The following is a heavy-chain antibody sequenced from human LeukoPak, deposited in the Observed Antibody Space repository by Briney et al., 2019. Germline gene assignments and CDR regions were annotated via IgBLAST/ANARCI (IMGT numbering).Heavy chain of an antibody. CDR2: IKRIADGGPT. CDR1: GFIFSDAW. CDR3: STNQALDI. Sequence: GGSLRLSCAASGFIFSDAWMTWVRQAPGKGLEWVGRIKRIADGGPTDYAAPVKGRFTISRDDSENTLYLQMNSLKIEDTAVYYCSTNQALDIWGQGTKVTVSS. J-gene: IGHJ3*02. V-gene: IGHV3-15*01.